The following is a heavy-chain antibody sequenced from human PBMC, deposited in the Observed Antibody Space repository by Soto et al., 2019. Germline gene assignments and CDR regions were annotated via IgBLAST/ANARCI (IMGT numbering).Heavy chain of an antibody. D-gene: IGHD2-2*01. CDR2: IYYSGST. CDR1: GGSISSGGYY. Sequence: SETLSLTYTVSGGSISSGGYYWSWIRQHPGKGLEWIGYIYYSGSTYYNPSLKSRVTISVDTSKNQFSLKLSSVTAADTAVYYCARSEYCISTSCYGGPFDYWGQGTLVTVSS. CDR3: ARSEYCISTSCYGGPFDY. V-gene: IGHV4-31*03. J-gene: IGHJ4*02.